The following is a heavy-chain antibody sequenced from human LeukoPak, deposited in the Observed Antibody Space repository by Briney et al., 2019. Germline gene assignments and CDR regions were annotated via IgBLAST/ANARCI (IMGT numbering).Heavy chain of an antibody. CDR3: TRSKPETVFDY. J-gene: IGHJ4*02. CDR1: GGSFSGYC. CDR2: INHSGST. V-gene: IGHV4-34*01. Sequence: SETMSLTCTVYGGSFSGYCWSWIRQPPGKGLEWVGEINHSGSTNYNPSLKSRVTISVDTSKNQFSLKLTSMTAADTAVYYCTRSKPETVFDYWGQGTLVTVSS. D-gene: IGHD2-21*02.